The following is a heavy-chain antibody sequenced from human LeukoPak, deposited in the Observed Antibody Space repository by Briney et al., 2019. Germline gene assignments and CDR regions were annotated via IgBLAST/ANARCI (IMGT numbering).Heavy chain of an antibody. V-gene: IGHV3-30*03. CDR3: ATDRDMAVPTDTIYYYYGMDD. CDR1: GFTFRIYG. J-gene: IGHJ6*02. Sequence: GGSLRLSCAASGFTFRIYGVQGVRQAPGKGLECVAVISYDGNNKHYADSAKGRFTISRDNSKNTLYLKMNSLRAEDTAVYYCATDRDMAVPTDTIYYYYGMDDWGQGTTVTVSS. D-gene: IGHD2-2*01. CDR2: ISYDGNNK.